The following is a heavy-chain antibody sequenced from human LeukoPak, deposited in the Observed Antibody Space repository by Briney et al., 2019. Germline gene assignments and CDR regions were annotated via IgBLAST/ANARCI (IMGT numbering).Heavy chain of an antibody. V-gene: IGHV3-20*04. CDR3: ARTGYYCSSTSCYLGYYYYYMDV. Sequence: PGGSLRLSCAASGFTFDDYGMSWVRQAPGKGLEWVSGINWNGGSTGYADSVKGRFTISRDNAKNTLYLQMNSLRAEDTAVYYCARTGYYCSSTSCYLGYYYYYMDVWGKGTTVTVSS. CDR1: GFTFDDYG. D-gene: IGHD2-2*01. CDR2: INWNGGST. J-gene: IGHJ6*03.